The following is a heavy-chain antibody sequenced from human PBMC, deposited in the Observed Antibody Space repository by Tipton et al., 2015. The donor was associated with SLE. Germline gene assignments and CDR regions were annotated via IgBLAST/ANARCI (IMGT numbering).Heavy chain of an antibody. CDR3: ARGKNYFDY. V-gene: IGHV3-21*01. J-gene: IGHJ4*02. CDR2: ISSSSTYI. Sequence: SLRLSCAASGFSFSDYGMSWVRQAPGKGLEWVSSISSSSTYINYADSMKGRFTISKDNAKNSLYLQMNSLRAEDTAVYYCARGKNYFDYWGQGALVTVSS. CDR1: GFSFSDYG.